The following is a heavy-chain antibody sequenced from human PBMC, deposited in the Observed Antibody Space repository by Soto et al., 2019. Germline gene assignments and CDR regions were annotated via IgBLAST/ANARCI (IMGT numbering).Heavy chain of an antibody. CDR3: VKQSGSGSYYKVGPRGHFAS. CDR2: ISFDGRNT. J-gene: IGHJ4*02. CDR1: GFTFNNYG. Sequence: GGSLRLSCAASGFTFNNYGMHWVRQAPGKGLEWVVVISFDGRNTDYLDSVKGRFTISRDNSKNTLYLEMTSLRAEDTAVYYCVKQSGSGSYYKVGPRGHFASWGQGTLVTVSS. D-gene: IGHD3-10*01. V-gene: IGHV3-30*18.